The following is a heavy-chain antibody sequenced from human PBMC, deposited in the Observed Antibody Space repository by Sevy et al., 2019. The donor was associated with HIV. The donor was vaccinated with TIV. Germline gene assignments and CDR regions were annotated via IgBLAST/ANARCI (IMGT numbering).Heavy chain of an antibody. CDR2: LKSDVYGGTV. D-gene: IGHD6-13*01. CDR1: GFTFGDYC. Sequence: GGCLRLSCTASGFTFGDYCMSWVRQAPGKGLEWVAFLKSDVYGGTVDHAASVRGRFVISRDDSKTIAYLQMNDLKTEDTGGYYCTRWKAAQSIFDYWGQGALVTVSS. J-gene: IGHJ4*02. V-gene: IGHV3-49*04. CDR3: TRWKAAQSIFDY.